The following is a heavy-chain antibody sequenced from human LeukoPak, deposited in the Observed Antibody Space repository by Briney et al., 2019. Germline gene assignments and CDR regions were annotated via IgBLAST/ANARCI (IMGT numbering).Heavy chain of an antibody. Sequence: GGSLRLSCAASGFTYSHYGMHWVRQAPGKGLEWVAVIWPDGTQKYYGDAVKGRFTISRDNSMKTPFLQMNSLRGDDTAVYYCAKDAQRGFDYSNSLESWGQGTLVTVSS. D-gene: IGHD4-11*01. V-gene: IGHV3-33*06. CDR2: IWPDGTQK. J-gene: IGHJ5*01. CDR1: GFTYSHYG. CDR3: AKDAQRGFDYSNSLES.